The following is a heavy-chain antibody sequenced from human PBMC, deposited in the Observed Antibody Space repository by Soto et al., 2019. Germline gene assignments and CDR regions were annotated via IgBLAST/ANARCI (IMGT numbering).Heavy chain of an antibody. J-gene: IGHJ5*02. Sequence: QLQLQESGPGLVTPSETLSLTCTVSGGSISSSSYYWGWIRQPPGKGLEWIGSIYYSGSTYYNPSLKSRVTIAVDTSKNQFSLKLSSVTAADTAVYYCARQGYQLLIQINWFDPWGQGTLVTVSS. CDR2: IYYSGST. V-gene: IGHV4-39*01. CDR1: GGSISSSSYY. CDR3: ARQGYQLLIQINWFDP. D-gene: IGHD2-2*01.